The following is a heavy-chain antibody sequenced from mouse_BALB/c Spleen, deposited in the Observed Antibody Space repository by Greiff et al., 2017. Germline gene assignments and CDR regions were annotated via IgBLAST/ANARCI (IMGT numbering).Heavy chain of an antibody. Sequence: QVQLKESGPGILQPSQTLSLTCSFSGFSLSTSGMGVSWIRQPSGKGLEWLAHIYWDDDKRYNPSLKSRLTISKDTSRNQVFLKITSVDTADTATYYCARIYDGYYEDFAYWGQGTLVTVSA. CDR1: GFSLSTSGMG. CDR2: IYWDDDK. V-gene: IGHV8-12*01. J-gene: IGHJ3*01. D-gene: IGHD2-3*01. CDR3: ARIYDGYYEDFAY.